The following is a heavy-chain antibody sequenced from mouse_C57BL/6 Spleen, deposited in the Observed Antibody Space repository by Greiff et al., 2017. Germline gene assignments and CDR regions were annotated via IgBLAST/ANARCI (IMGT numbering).Heavy chain of an antibody. V-gene: IGHV5-4*01. CDR2: ISDGGSYT. CDR3: ARDVGNWGYAMDD. D-gene: IGHD4-1*01. CDR1: GFTFSSYA. J-gene: IGHJ4*01. Sequence: EVKVVESGGGLVKPGGSLKLSCAASGFTFSSYAMSWVRQTPEKRLEWVATISDGGSYTYYPDNVKGRFTISRDNAKNNLYLQMSHLKSEDTAMYYCARDVGNWGYAMDDWGQGTSVTVSS.